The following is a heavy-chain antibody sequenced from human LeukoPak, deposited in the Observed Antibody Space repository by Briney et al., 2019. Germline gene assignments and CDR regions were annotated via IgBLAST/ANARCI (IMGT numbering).Heavy chain of an antibody. CDR1: GGSFSSYR. D-gene: IGHD2-21*01. J-gene: IGHJ4*02. CDR2: IYYRGST. V-gene: IGHV4-59*12. CDR3: ARDAAIPDY. Sequence: SETLSLTCSVSGGSFSSYRWTWVRQPPGKGLEWIGYIYYRGSTNYNPSLKSRVTISEDTAKNQFSLKLTSVTAADTAAYYCARDAAIPDYWGQGSLVIVSS.